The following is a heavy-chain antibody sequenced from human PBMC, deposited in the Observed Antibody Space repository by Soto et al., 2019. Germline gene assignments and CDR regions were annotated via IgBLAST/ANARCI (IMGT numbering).Heavy chain of an antibody. D-gene: IGHD2-21*02. Sequence: QVQLVQSGAEEKKPGASVKDSCKASGYTFTSYAMHWVRQAPAQRLEWMGWINAGNGNTKYSQKFQGRVTITRDTSASTAYMELSSLRSEDTAVYYCARSIVVVTALDYWGQGTLVTVSS. CDR1: GYTFTSYA. J-gene: IGHJ4*02. CDR2: INAGNGNT. V-gene: IGHV1-3*05. CDR3: ARSIVVVTALDY.